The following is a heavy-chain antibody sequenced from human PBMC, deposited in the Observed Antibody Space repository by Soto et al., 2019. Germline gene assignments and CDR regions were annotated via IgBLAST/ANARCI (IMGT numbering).Heavy chain of an antibody. D-gene: IGHD3-16*02. CDR1: GGSFSNHY. CDR3: ARAPPSYDFVWGSYRPDAFDV. CDR2: INHSGST. Sequence: QVQQQQWGAGLLKPSETLCLTCAVYGGSFSNHYWSWIRQPPGKGLEWIGEINHSGSTNYNPSLKSRVTISVDTSKNQFSLKLSSVTAADTAVYYCARAPPSYDFVWGSYRPDAFDVWGQGTMVTVSS. V-gene: IGHV4-34*01. J-gene: IGHJ3*01.